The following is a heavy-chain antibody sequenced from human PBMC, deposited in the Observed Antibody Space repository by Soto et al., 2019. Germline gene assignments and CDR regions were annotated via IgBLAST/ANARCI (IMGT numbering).Heavy chain of an antibody. V-gene: IGHV1-69*13. Sequence: SVKVSCKASGCTFSSYAISWVRQAPGQGLEWMGGIIPICGTANYAQKFQGRVTITGDESTSTAYMELSSLSSEDTAVYYCARGGVILRGENYFDYWGQGTLVTVSS. CDR1: GCTFSSYA. D-gene: IGHD3-10*01. CDR2: IIPICGTA. CDR3: ARGGVILRGENYFDY. J-gene: IGHJ4*02.